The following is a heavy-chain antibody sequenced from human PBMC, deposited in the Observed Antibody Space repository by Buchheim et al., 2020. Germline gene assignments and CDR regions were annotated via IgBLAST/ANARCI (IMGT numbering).Heavy chain of an antibody. Sequence: QVQLQESGPGLVKPSQTLSLTCTVSGGSISSGDYYWSWIRQPPGKGLEWVGYIFYIGSTYYNTSLKSGVTISMDTSKTQVSLTLTSVTAADTAVYYCAREEMKNTAMVRVLDYWGQGTL. CDR3: AREEMKNTAMVRVLDY. CDR2: IFYIGST. CDR1: GGSISSGDYY. J-gene: IGHJ4*02. D-gene: IGHD5-18*01. V-gene: IGHV4-30-4*01.